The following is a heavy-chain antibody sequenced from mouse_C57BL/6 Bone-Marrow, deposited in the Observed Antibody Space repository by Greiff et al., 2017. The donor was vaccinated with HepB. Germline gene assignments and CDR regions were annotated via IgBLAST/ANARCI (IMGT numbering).Heavy chain of an antibody. CDR1: GYTFTSYW. D-gene: IGHD2-3*01. Sequence: QVQLQQPGAELVMPGASVKLSCKASGYTFTSYWMHWVKQRPGQGLEWIGEIDPSDSYTNYNQKFKGKSTLTVYKSSSTAYMQLSSLTSEDSAVYYCARFDGYFLYYFDYWGQGTTLTVSS. J-gene: IGHJ2*01. CDR3: ARFDGYFLYYFDY. V-gene: IGHV1-69*01. CDR2: IDPSDSYT.